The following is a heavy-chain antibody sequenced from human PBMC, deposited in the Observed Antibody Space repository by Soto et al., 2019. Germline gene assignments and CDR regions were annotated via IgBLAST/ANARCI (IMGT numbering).Heavy chain of an antibody. Sequence: GGSLRLSCAVSGFTFSSYWMSWVRQAPGRGLEWVATIAHDGSEKFYVASVKGRFTISRDNTKNSLYLQMNSLRAEDTAVYYCARESNVHFDYWGQGTMVTVSS. J-gene: IGHJ4*02. V-gene: IGHV3-7*01. CDR1: GFTFSSYW. D-gene: IGHD3-16*01. CDR3: ARESNVHFDY. CDR2: IAHDGSEK.